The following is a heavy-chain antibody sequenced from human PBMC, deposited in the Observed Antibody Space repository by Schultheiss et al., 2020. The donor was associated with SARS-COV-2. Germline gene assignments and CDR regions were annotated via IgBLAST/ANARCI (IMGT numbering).Heavy chain of an antibody. CDR3: ARDRDYTPSYGMDV. CDR1: GYTFTSYD. CDR2: MNPNSGNT. Sequence: ASVKVSCKASGYTFTSYDINWVRQATGQGLEWMGWMNPNSGNTGYAQKFQGRVTMTRNTSISTAYMELNSLRAEDTAVYYCARDRDYTPSYGMDVWGQGTTVTVSS. V-gene: IGHV1-8*01. J-gene: IGHJ6*02. D-gene: IGHD3-16*01.